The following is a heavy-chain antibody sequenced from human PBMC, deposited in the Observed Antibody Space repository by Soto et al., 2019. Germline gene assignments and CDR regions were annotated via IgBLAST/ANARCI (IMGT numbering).Heavy chain of an antibody. Sequence: GGSLRLSCAASGGPFSSYAMSWVRQAPGKGLEWVSAISGSGGSTYYADSVKGRFTISRDNSKNTLYLQMNSLRAEDTAVYYCAKSDTGYSSGWPHYFDYWGQGTLVTVSS. J-gene: IGHJ4*02. CDR3: AKSDTGYSSGWPHYFDY. CDR1: GGPFSSYA. V-gene: IGHV3-23*01. CDR2: ISGSGGST. D-gene: IGHD6-19*01.